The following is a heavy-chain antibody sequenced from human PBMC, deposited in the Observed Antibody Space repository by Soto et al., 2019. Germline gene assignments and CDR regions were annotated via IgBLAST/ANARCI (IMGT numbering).Heavy chain of an antibody. Sequence: GSLRLSCVASGFTFSSYGMHWVRQAPGKGLEWVAVISYDGSNKYYADSVKGRFTISRDNSKNTLYLQMNSLRAEDTAVYYCAKAFYSSGSYNSSGYYCLDYWGQGTLVTVSS. CDR2: ISYDGSNK. CDR3: AKAFYSSGSYNSSGYYCLDY. J-gene: IGHJ4*02. CDR1: GFTFSSYG. V-gene: IGHV3-30*18. D-gene: IGHD3-22*01.